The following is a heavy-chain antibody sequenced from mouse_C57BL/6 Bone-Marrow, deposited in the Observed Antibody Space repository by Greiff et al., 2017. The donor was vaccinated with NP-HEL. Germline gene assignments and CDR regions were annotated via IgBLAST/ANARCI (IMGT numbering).Heavy chain of an antibody. CDR1: GFTFSSYG. J-gene: IGHJ2*01. Sequence: DVKLVESGGDLVKPGGSLKLSCAASGFTFSSYGMSWVRQTPDKRLEWVATISSGGSYTYYPDSVKGRFTISRDNAKNTLYLQMSSLKSEDTAMYYCARHRTTVVAPYFDYWGQGTTLTVSS. CDR2: ISSGGSYT. V-gene: IGHV5-6*02. D-gene: IGHD1-1*01. CDR3: ARHRTTVVAPYFDY.